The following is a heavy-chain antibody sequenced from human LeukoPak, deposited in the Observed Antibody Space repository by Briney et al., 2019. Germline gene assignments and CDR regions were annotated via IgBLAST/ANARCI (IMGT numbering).Heavy chain of an antibody. CDR1: DGSINSYY. CDR2: IYYNGNT. Sequence: SETLSLTCSVSDGSINSYYWNWIRRPPGKGLEWIGYIYYNGNTNYSPSLKSRVTMSVDTSKNLFSLKVGSVTAADTAVYYCARGRSNYYGMDVWGQGTTVTVSS. V-gene: IGHV4-59*01. CDR3: ARGRSNYYGMDV. J-gene: IGHJ6*02. D-gene: IGHD1-26*01.